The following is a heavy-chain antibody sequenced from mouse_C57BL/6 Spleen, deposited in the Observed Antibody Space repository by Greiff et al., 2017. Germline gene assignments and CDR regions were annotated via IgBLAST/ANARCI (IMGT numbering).Heavy chain of an antibody. D-gene: IGHD4-1*01. CDR3: ARWDEAY. CDR1: GYTFTDYY. J-gene: IGHJ3*01. CDR2: INPNNGGT. Sequence: VQLQQSGPELVKPGASVKISCKASGYTFTDYYMNWVKQSHGKSLEWIGDINPNNGGTSYNQKFKGKATLTVDKSSSTAYMELRSLTSEDSAVYYCARWDEAYWGQGTLVTVSA. V-gene: IGHV1-26*01.